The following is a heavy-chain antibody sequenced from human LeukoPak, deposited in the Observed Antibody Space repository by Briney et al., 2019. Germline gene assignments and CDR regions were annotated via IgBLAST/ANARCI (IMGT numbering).Heavy chain of an antibody. Sequence: SETLSLTCTVSGDSIHSYYWSWIRQPAGKGLEWIGRLFSSGKPNYNPSLKSRVTMSVDRSKNQFFLNLTSVTAADTAVYYCARARINYDYVWGSYRSYYFDYWGQGTLVTVSS. V-gene: IGHV4-4*07. CDR1: GDSIHSYY. CDR3: ARARINYDYVWGSYRSYYFDY. J-gene: IGHJ4*02. CDR2: LFSSGKP. D-gene: IGHD3-16*02.